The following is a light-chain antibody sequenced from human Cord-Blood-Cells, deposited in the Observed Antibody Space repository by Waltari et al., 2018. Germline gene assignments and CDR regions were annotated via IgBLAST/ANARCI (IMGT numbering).Light chain of an antibody. J-gene: IGKJ3*01. CDR3: QQYNNWPPFT. Sequence: EIVMTQSPATLSVSPGERATLSCRASQSVSSNLAWYQQKPGQAPRLLNYGASTRATGIPARFSGSGSGTEFTLTISSLQSEDFAVDYCQQYNNWPPFTFGAGTKVNIK. CDR2: GAS. CDR1: QSVSSN. V-gene: IGKV3-15*01.